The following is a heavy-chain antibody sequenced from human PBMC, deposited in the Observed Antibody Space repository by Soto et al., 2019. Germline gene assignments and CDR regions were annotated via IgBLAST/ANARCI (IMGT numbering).Heavy chain of an antibody. CDR1: GFTFDDYA. CDR3: AKVTDDYGDPYFQH. CDR2: ISWNSGSI. J-gene: IGHJ1*01. Sequence: ESGGGLVQPGRSLRLSCAASGFTFDDYAMHWVRQAPGKGLEWVSGISWNSGSIGYADSVKGRFTISRDNAKNSLYLQMNSLRAEDTALYYCAKVTDDYGDPYFQHWGQGTLVTVSS. D-gene: IGHD4-17*01. V-gene: IGHV3-9*01.